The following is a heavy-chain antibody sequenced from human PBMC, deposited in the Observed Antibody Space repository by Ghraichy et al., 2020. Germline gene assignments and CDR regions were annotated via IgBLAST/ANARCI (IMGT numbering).Heavy chain of an antibody. D-gene: IGHD3-9*01. CDR2: SSAYNGNT. V-gene: IGHV1-18*01. CDR1: GYTFTSYG. J-gene: IGHJ6*02. CDR3: ARDTGGRDILTGYYLDYGMDV. Sequence: ASVKVSCKASGYTFTSYGISWVRQAPGQGLEWMGWSSAYNGNTNYAQKLQGRVTMTTDTSTRTAYMELRSLRSDDTAVSYCARDTGGRDILTGYYLDYGMDVWVQGTTVTVSS.